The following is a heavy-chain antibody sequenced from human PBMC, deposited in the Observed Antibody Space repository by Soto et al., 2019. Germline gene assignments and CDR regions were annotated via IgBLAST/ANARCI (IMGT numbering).Heavy chain of an antibody. CDR3: ARVGICGGDCYPPGYFDY. V-gene: IGHV4-59*01. Sequence: PSETLSVTWTVSGGSITSSYWSWIRQPPGKGLEWIGYIYHSGSTNHNPSLKSRVTLSIDTSKKHVSLKLTSVTAADTAVYYCARVGICGGDCYPPGYFDYWGQGTLVTVSS. J-gene: IGHJ4*02. CDR2: IYHSGST. CDR1: GGSITSSY. D-gene: IGHD2-21*02.